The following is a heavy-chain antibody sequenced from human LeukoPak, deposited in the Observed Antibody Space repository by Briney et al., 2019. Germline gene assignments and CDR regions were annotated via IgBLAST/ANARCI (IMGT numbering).Heavy chain of an antibody. D-gene: IGHD3-22*01. Sequence: PGGSLRLSCAASGFTFSSYSMNWVRQAPRKGLEGVSSISSSSSYIYYADSVKGRFTISRDNAKNSPYLQMNSLRAEDTAVYYCARDVTYYYDSSGQPDYWGQGTLVTVSS. CDR2: ISSSSSYI. CDR3: ARDVTYYYDSSGQPDY. J-gene: IGHJ4*02. V-gene: IGHV3-21*01. CDR1: GFTFSSYS.